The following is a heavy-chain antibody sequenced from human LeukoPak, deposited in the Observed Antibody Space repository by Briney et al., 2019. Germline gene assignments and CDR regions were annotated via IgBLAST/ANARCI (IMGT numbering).Heavy chain of an antibody. CDR3: ARAVRGSSSYYYYYYMDV. J-gene: IGHJ6*03. CDR2: IYSGGST. V-gene: IGHV3-66*02. Sequence: GGSLRLSCAASGFTVSSNYMSWVRQAPGKGLEWVSAIYSGGSTYYADSVKGRFTISRGNSKNTLYLQMNSLRAEDTAVYYCARAVRGSSSYYYYYYMDVWGKGTTVTVSS. D-gene: IGHD6-6*01. CDR1: GFTVSSNY.